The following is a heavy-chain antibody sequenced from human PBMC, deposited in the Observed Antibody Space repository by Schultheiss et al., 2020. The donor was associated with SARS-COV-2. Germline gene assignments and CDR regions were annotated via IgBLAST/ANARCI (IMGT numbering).Heavy chain of an antibody. J-gene: IGHJ4*02. Sequence: SGPTLVKPTETLTLTCTVSGFSLSNARMGVTWIRQPPGKALEWLAHIFSNDEKPYSTSLKSRLTITKDTSKNQVVLTMTNMDPVDTATYYCAHVLNGYFYYFDYWGQGTLVTVSS. D-gene: IGHD3-22*01. CDR3: AHVLNGYFYYFDY. CDR1: GFSLSNARMG. CDR2: IFSNDEK. V-gene: IGHV2-26*01.